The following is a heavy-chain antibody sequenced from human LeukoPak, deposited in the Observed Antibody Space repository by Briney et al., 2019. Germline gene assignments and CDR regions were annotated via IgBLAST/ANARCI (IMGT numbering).Heavy chain of an antibody. CDR3: ARDIGWDDY. D-gene: IGHD1-26*01. V-gene: IGHV3-9*01. CDR1: GFTFDDYA. CDR2: ISWNSGSI. Sequence: GGSLRLSCAASGFTFDDYAMHWVRQAPGKGLEWVSGISWNSGSIGYADSVKGRFTISRDNAKSSLYLQMNSLRAEDTAVYYCARDIGWDDYWGQGTLVTVSS. J-gene: IGHJ4*02.